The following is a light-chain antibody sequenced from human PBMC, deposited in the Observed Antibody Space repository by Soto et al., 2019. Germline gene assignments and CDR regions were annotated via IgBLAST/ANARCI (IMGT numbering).Light chain of an antibody. CDR3: KQYHRSIT. Sequence: EIVLTQSPATLSLSPVEIATLSCRASQSVSSNLAWYQQKPGQAPRLLVYGASSRATGIPDRFSGSGSGTDFTLTISRLEPEDFAVYYCKQYHRSITCGQGKRREIK. CDR2: GAS. V-gene: IGKV3-20*01. CDR1: QSVSSN. J-gene: IGKJ5*01.